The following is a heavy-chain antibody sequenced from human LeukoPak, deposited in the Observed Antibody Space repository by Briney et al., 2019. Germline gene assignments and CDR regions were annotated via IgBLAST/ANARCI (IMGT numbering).Heavy chain of an antibody. CDR3: AHRRGYSAYDYRGYNFDF. V-gene: IGHV2-5*01. D-gene: IGHD5-12*01. CDR1: GFSLSTTGEG. CDR2: IYWNDDK. Sequence: SGPTLVKPTQTLTLTCTFSGFSLSTTGEGVGWIRQPPVKALEWLALIYWNDDKLYSPSLKSRLTITKDTSKNQVVLTMTNMDPMDTATYYRAHRRGYSAYDYRGYNFDFWGQGSLVTVSS. J-gene: IGHJ4*02.